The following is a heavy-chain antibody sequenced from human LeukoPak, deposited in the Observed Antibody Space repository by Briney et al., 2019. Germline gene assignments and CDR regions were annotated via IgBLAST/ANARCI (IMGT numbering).Heavy chain of an antibody. D-gene: IGHD6-13*01. CDR2: LYSGGST. Sequence: GGSLRLSCAASGFNVYSNYMLWVREAPGRGLEWVSVLYSGGSTYYADSVKGRFTISRDNSKNTLYLQMISLRAEDTAVYYCARASGGTRYDHWGQGPLVTVST. CDR3: ARASGGTRYDH. V-gene: IGHV3-66*01. J-gene: IGHJ4*02. CDR1: GFNVYSNY.